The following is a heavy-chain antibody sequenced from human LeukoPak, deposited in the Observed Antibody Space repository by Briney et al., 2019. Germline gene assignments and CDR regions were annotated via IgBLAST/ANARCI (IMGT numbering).Heavy chain of an antibody. D-gene: IGHD2-2*01. V-gene: IGHV4-34*01. CDR2: INHSGST. CDR1: GGSFSGYY. Sequence: SETLSLTCAVYGGSFSGYYRSWIRQPPGKGLEWIGEINHSGSTNYNPSLKSRVTISVDTSKNRFSLKLSSVTAADTAVYYCARSAWYCSSTSCYLDYWGQGTLVTVSS. CDR3: ARSAWYCSSTSCYLDY. J-gene: IGHJ4*02.